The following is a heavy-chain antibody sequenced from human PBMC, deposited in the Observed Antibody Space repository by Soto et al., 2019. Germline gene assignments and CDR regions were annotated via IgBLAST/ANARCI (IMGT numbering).Heavy chain of an antibody. Sequence: GSLRLSCAASGFTFSSYWMSWVRQAPGKGLEWVANIKQDGSEKYYVDSVKGRFTISRDNAKNSLYLQMNSLRAEDTAVYYCARISPMAYYDFWSGYYYFDYWGQGTLVTVSS. D-gene: IGHD3-3*01. CDR3: ARISPMAYYDFWSGYYYFDY. CDR2: IKQDGSEK. V-gene: IGHV3-7*01. CDR1: GFTFSSYW. J-gene: IGHJ4*02.